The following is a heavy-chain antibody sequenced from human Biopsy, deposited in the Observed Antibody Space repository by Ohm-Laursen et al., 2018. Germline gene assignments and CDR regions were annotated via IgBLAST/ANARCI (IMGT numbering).Heavy chain of an antibody. J-gene: IGHJ2*01. V-gene: IGHV4-31*01. CDR2: ISYSGTT. D-gene: IGHD3-22*01. CDR3: ARGVPHYDGSGFPLAGYWYFDL. CDR1: GFSVSSYD. Sequence: LRLSCSASGFSVSSYDMNWIRQHPGKGLEWIGLISYSGTTFYNPSLESLLTISIDTSKNHFSLNLRSVTAVDTAVYYCARGVPHYDGSGFPLAGYWYFDLWGRGTLVTVSS.